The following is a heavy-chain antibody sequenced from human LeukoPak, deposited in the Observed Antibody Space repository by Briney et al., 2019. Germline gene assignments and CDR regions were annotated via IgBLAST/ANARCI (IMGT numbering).Heavy chain of an antibody. CDR2: VSHSGSI. D-gene: IGHD5-12*01. Sequence: SETLSLTCTVSGGSIGSSSYSWGWIRQPPGKGLEWIGSVSHSGSINYDPSLKNRVTISVDTSKNQFSLKLSSVTAADTAVYYCWAIVTTIKLDFWGQGTLVTVSS. V-gene: IGHV4-39*01. CDR3: WAIVTTIKLDF. CDR1: GGSIGSSSYS. J-gene: IGHJ4*02.